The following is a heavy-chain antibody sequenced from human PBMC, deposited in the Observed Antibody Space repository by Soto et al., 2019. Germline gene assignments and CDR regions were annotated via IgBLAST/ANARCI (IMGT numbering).Heavy chain of an antibody. V-gene: IGHV1-69*01. CDR1: GGTFSSYA. CDR2: IIPIFGTA. D-gene: IGHD2-15*01. J-gene: IGHJ4*02. CDR3: AREGKPGYCSGGSCYYLFDY. Sequence: QVQLVQSGAEVKKPGSSVKVSCKASGGTFSSYAISWVRQAPGQGLEWMGGIIPIFGTANYAQKFQGRVTITADESTSTDYMELSSLRSEDTAVYYCAREGKPGYCSGGSCYYLFDYWGQGTLVTVSS.